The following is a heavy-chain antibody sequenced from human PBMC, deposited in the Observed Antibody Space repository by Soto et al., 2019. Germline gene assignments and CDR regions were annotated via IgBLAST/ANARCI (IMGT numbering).Heavy chain of an antibody. D-gene: IGHD3-22*01. Sequence: ASVKVSCKASGGTFSSYAISWVRQAPGQGLEWMGGIIPIFGTANYAQKFQGRVTITADESTSTAYMELSSLRSEDTAVYYCAREIRPAYYYHSSGYCPDWGQGTLVTVSS. CDR2: IIPIFGTA. CDR3: AREIRPAYYYHSSGYCPD. V-gene: IGHV1-69*13. CDR1: GGTFSSYA. J-gene: IGHJ4*02.